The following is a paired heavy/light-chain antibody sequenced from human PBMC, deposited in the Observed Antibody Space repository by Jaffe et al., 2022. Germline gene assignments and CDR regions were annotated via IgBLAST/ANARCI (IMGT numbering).Light chain of an antibody. V-gene: IGKV3-15*01. CDR1: QSVSSN. CDR2: GAS. J-gene: IGKJ1*01. CDR3: QQYNNWWT. Sequence: EIVMTQSPATLSVSPGERATLSCRASQSVSSNLAWYQQKPGQAPRLLIYGASTRATGIPARFSGSGSGTEFTLTISSLQSEDFAVYYCQQYNNWWTFGQGTKVEIK.
Heavy chain of an antibody. CDR1: GFTFSSYE. CDR2: ISSSGSTI. CDR3: ARGRGYSYGYGYYYYYYMDV. D-gene: IGHD5-18*01. Sequence: EVQLVESGGGLVQPGGSLRLSCAASGFTFSSYEMNWVRQAPGKGLEWVSYISSSGSTIYYADSVKGRFTISRDNAKNSLYLQMNSLRAEDTAVYYCARGRGYSYGYGYYYYYYMDVWGKGTTVTVSS. V-gene: IGHV3-48*03. J-gene: IGHJ6*03.